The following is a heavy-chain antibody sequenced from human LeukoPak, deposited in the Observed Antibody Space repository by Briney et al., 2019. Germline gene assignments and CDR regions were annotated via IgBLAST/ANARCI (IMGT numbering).Heavy chain of an antibody. CDR3: ARGRFSYDNTGYSSFYY. CDR2: IDQDGSEK. D-gene: IGHD3-22*01. Sequence: GGVLRLSCAASGVIFNQYWMSWVRQAPGKGLEWVANIDQDGSEKHYVDSVKGRFTISRDNARNSLYLQMNSLRAEDTAVYYCARGRFSYDNTGYSSFYYWGQGTLVTVSS. V-gene: IGHV3-7*04. CDR1: GVIFNQYW. J-gene: IGHJ4*02.